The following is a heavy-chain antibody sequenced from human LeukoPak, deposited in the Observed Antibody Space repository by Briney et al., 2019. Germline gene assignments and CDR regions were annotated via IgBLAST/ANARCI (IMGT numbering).Heavy chain of an antibody. CDR3: ARDSMYAFDI. J-gene: IGHJ3*02. CDR2: FSTSSGTI. CDR1: GFTFSSYS. V-gene: IGHV3-48*01. D-gene: IGHD2-2*01. Sequence: GGSLRLSCAASGFTFSSYSRKWVPHAPGKGREGISYFSTSSGTISYADSVKGRFTSARDNAKHSLELQMNSLRAEDTAVYYCARDSMYAFDIWGQGTMVTVSS.